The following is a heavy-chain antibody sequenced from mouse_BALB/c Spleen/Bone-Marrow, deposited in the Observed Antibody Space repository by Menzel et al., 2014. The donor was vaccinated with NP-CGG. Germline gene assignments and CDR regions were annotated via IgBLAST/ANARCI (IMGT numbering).Heavy chain of an antibody. V-gene: IGHV6-6*02. J-gene: IGHJ4*01. Sequence: EVMLVESGGGLVQPGGSMKLSCVASGFSFSNYWMNWVRQSPEKGLEWVAGIRLKSNNYATHYAESVKGRFSISRDDSKSSVYLQMNNLGAEDTGIYYCSRDYDDAMDYWGQGTSVTVSS. CDR3: SRDYDDAMDY. D-gene: IGHD2-4*01. CDR2: IRLKSNNYAT. CDR1: GFSFSNYW.